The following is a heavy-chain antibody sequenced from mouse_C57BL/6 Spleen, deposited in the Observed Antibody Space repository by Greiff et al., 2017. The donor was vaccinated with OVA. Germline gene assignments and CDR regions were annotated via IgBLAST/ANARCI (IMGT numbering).Heavy chain of an antibody. CDR3: TTPYYYGSSPHWYFDV. Sequence: VQLKESGAELVRPGASVKLSCTASGFNIKDDYMHWVKQRPEQGLEWIGWIDPEHGATEYASKFQGKATITADTSSNTAYLQLSSLTSEDTAVYYCTTPYYYGSSPHWYFDVWGTGTTVTVSS. D-gene: IGHD1-1*01. V-gene: IGHV14-4*01. CDR2: IDPEHGAT. CDR1: GFNIKDDY. J-gene: IGHJ1*03.